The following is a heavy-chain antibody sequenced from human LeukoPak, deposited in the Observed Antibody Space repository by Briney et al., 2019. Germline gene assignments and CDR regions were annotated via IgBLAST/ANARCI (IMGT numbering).Heavy chain of an antibody. CDR2: IYPGDSNT. J-gene: IGHJ3*02. CDR1: GYSFTTYW. D-gene: IGHD3-3*01. CDR3: AGGRFLEWSYAFDI. V-gene: IGHV5-51*01. Sequence: GESLKISCKGSGYSFTTYWIGWVRQMPGKGLEWMGLIYPGDSNTRYSPSFQGQVTISADKSISTAYLQWSSLKASDTAMYYCAGGRFLEWSYAFDIWGQGTMVTVSS.